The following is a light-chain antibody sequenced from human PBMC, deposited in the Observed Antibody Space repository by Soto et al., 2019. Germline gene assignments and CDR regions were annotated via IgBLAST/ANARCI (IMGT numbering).Light chain of an antibody. CDR1: SSDVGGYRY. J-gene: IGLJ2*01. CDR2: DVT. V-gene: IGLV2-11*01. CDR3: CSYAGSYIWI. Sequence: QSVLTQPRSVSGSPGQSVTISCTGTSSDVGGYRYVSWYQQHPGKAPKLILYDVTKRPSGVPDRFSGSKSGNTASLTISGLQAEDEADYYCCSYAGSYIWIFGGGTKLTVL.